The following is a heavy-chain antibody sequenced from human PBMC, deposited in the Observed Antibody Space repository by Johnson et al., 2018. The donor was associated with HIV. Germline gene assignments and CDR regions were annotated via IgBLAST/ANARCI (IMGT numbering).Heavy chain of an antibody. CDR1: GFTFSSYA. CDR2: ISYDGSNK. J-gene: IGHJ3*02. CDR3: ARGIGSSWPLDAFDI. Sequence: QVQLVESGGGSIQPGGSMRVSCAASGFTFSSYAMHWVRQAPGKGLEWVAVISYDGSNKYYADSVKGRFTISRDNSKNTLYLQMNSLRAEDTAVYYCARGIGSSWPLDAFDIWGQGTMVTVSS. V-gene: IGHV3-30-3*01. D-gene: IGHD6-13*01.